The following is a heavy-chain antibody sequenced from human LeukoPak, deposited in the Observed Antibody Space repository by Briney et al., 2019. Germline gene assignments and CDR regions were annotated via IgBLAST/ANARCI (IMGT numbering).Heavy chain of an antibody. CDR3: ARVVSSGWDWYIDL. CDR2: VYAGGTT. D-gene: IGHD6-19*01. Sequence: GGSLRLSCTASGFIVNNKYMTWVRQAPGKGLEWVSAVYAGGTTYYADSVKGRFTISSDYSKNTLYLLMNSLRAEDTAVYYCARVVSSGWDWYIDLWGRGTLVSVSS. V-gene: IGHV3-66*01. CDR1: GFIVNNKY. J-gene: IGHJ2*01.